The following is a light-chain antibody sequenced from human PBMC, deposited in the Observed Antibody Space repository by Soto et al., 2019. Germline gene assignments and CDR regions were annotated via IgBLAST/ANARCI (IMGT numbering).Light chain of an antibody. CDR3: QQYSVYWK. Sequence: DIQMTPSPSSLSAPVVAIVSIIFRASQSVSTRLAWYQQQPGTAPKVLIYDASSWAGGVPSRFTGSGSGTEFTITISSLQPDDFANYYCQQYSVYWKCGQGTKGDI. J-gene: IGKJ1*01. CDR1: QSVSTR. CDR2: DAS. V-gene: IGKV1-5*02.